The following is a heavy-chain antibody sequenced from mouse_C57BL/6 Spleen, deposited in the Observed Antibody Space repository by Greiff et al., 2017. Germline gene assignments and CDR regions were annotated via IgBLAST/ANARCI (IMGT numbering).Heavy chain of an antibody. J-gene: IGHJ1*03. CDR3: ARRNYSNNWYFDV. Sequence: VQLQQSGAELVKPGASVKLSCKASGYTFTSYWMQWVKQRPGQGLEWIGEIDPSDSYTNYNQKFKGKATLTVDTSSSTAYMQLSSLTSEDSAVYYCARRNYSNNWYFDVWGTGTTVTVSS. CDR2: IDPSDSYT. CDR1: GYTFTSYW. V-gene: IGHV1-50*01. D-gene: IGHD2-5*01.